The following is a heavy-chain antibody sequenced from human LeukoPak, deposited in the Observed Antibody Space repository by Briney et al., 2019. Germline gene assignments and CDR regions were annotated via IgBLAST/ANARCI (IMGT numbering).Heavy chain of an antibody. D-gene: IGHD4-17*01. CDR1: GGSISSYY. CDR3: ARWGIYGDSRNWYFDI. J-gene: IGHJ2*01. Sequence: SETLSLTCTVSGGSISSYYWSWIRQPAGKGLEWIGRIYTSGSTNYNPSLKSRVTMSVDTSKNQFSLKLRSVTAADTAVYYCARWGIYGDSRNWYFDIWGRGTLVTVS. CDR2: IYTSGST. V-gene: IGHV4-4*07.